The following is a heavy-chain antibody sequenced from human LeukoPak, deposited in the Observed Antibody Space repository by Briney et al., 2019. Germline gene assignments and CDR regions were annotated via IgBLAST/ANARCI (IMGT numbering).Heavy chain of an antibody. V-gene: IGHV4-59*02. CDR3: ARLLLWFGESSFDI. CDR2: IYYSGST. D-gene: IGHD3-10*01. J-gene: IGHJ3*02. CDR1: DYSVSSIHC. Sequence: SETLSHTCTVSDYSVSSIHCWGWIRQPPGKGLEWIGYIYYSGSTNYNPSLKSRVTISVDTSKNQFSLKLSSVTAADTAVYYCARLLLWFGESSFDIWGQGTMVTVSS.